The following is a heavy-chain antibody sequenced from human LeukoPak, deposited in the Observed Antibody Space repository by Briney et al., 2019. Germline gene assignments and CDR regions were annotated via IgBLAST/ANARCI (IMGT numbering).Heavy chain of an antibody. Sequence: GASVKVSCKASGGTFSSYAISWVRQAPGQGLEWMGGIIPIFGTANYAQKFQGRVTITADESTSTAYMELSSLRSEDTAVYYCASITMVRGVSCFDPWGQGTLVTVSS. J-gene: IGHJ5*02. CDR1: GGTFSSYA. D-gene: IGHD3-10*01. CDR3: ASITMVRGVSCFDP. V-gene: IGHV1-69*13. CDR2: IIPIFGTA.